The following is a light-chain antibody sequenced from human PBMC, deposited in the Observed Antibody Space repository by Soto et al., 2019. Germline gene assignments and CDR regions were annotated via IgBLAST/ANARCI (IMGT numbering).Light chain of an antibody. J-gene: IGKJ4*01. V-gene: IGKV1-5*01. CDR2: DAS. CDR1: QSVSRW. Sequence: DIQMTQSPSTLSASVGERVTITCRASQSVSRWLAWYQQEPGKAPKLLIYDASSLESGVPSRFSGSGFGTEFTLTISSLQPDDFATYHCQQYNSWSGVTFGGGTKVDIK. CDR3: QQYNSWSGVT.